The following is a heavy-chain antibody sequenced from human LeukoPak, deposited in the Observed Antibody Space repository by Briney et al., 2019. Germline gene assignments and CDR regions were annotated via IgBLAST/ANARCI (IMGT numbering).Heavy chain of an antibody. CDR1: GYTFTSYY. J-gene: IGHJ3*02. V-gene: IGHV1-46*01. CDR2: INPSGGST. CDR3: ARDNTDDAFDI. Sequence: ASVKVSCKASGYTFTSYYMHWVRQAPGQGLEWMGIINPSGGSTSYAQKFQGRVTMTRDMSTSTVYMELSSLRSEDTAVYYCARDNTDDAFDIWGQGTMVTVSS.